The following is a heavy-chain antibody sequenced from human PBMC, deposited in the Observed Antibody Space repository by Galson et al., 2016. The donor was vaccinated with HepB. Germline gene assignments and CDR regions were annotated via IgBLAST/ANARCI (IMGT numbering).Heavy chain of an antibody. J-gene: IGHJ4*02. V-gene: IGHV3-48*02. Sequence: SLRLSCAASGFIFGSHTMDWVRQSPGKGLEWIAYISHASTTLYYADSVKGRLTISRDNAKSSLYLQMNNLRDDDTATYYCVRGPSDTNFPYYFDHWGQGALVTVSS. CDR1: GFIFGSHT. CDR2: ISHASTTL. D-gene: IGHD2-21*02. CDR3: VRGPSDTNFPYYFDH.